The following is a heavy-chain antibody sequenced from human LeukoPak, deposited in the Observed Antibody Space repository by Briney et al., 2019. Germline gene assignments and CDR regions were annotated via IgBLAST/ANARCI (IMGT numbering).Heavy chain of an antibody. Sequence: GGSLRLSCAASGFTLSTYAMSWVRQTPGKGLEWVAATSSSDAGTYHADSVRGRFTISRDNSKNTLYLQMNSLRAEDTAVYYCARGSRLGVVERDASDIWGQGTMVTVSS. CDR3: ARGSRLGVVERDASDI. V-gene: IGHV3-23*01. CDR2: TSSSDAGT. CDR1: GFTLSTYA. D-gene: IGHD3-3*01. J-gene: IGHJ3*02.